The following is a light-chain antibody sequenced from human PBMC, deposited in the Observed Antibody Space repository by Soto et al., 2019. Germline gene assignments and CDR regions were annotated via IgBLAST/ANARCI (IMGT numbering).Light chain of an antibody. V-gene: IGKV3-20*01. CDR1: QSISSSY. CDR3: QLYGSSHMFS. Sequence: EIVLTQSPGTLSLSPGERATLSCRASQSISSSYLAWYQQKPGQAPRLLIYAASSRATDIPDRFSGSRSGTDFTLTISRLEPEDFAVYYCQLYGSSHMFSFGQGTKLEIK. CDR2: AAS. J-gene: IGKJ2*01.